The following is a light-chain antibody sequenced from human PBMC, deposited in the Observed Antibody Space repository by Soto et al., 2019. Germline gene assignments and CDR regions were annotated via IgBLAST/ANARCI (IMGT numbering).Light chain of an antibody. CDR2: AAS. CDR3: QQSYNTPIT. Sequence: DIQMTQSPSSLSASVGDRVTITCRASQSISSRLNWYQQKPGKAPKPLIYAASNLQSGVPSRFSGSGSGTDFTLTISSLQPEDFAPYYCQQSYNTPITFGQGTRLEIK. V-gene: IGKV1-39*01. CDR1: QSISSR. J-gene: IGKJ5*01.